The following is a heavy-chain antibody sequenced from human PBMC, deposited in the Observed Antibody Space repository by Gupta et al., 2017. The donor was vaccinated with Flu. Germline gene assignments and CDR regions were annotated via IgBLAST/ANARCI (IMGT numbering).Heavy chain of an antibody. J-gene: IGHJ5*02. Sequence: QVQLQQWGAGLLKPSETLSLTCAVYGGSFSGSYWSWLRQPPGKGLGRSGEINHSGSTNYNPSLKSRVTISVDTSKNQFSLKLSSVTAADTAVYYCARGLHCSSTSCRPSPNWFDPWGQGTLVTVSS. CDR1: GGSFSGSY. D-gene: IGHD2-2*01. CDR3: ARGLHCSSTSCRPSPNWFDP. CDR2: INHSGST. V-gene: IGHV4-34*01.